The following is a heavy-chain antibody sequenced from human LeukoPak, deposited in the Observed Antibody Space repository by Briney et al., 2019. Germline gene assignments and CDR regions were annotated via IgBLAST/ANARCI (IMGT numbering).Heavy chain of an antibody. J-gene: IGHJ5*02. CDR1: RYTFTSYA. D-gene: IGHD1-14*01. CDR2: INPYNGNT. CDR3: ARDISNNNPFNWFDP. Sequence: GASVKVSCKASRYTFTSYAISWVRQAPGQGLEWMGWINPYNGNTNYAQKIQGRVTMTTDTSTSAAYMELRILRSDDTAVYYCARDISNNNPFNWFDPWGQGTLVTFSS. V-gene: IGHV1-18*01.